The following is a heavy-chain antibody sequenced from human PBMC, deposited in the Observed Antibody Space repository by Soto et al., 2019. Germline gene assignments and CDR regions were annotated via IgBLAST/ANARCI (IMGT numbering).Heavy chain of an antibody. V-gene: IGHV1-18*04. Sequence: GASVKVSCKASGYNFNIYGLTWVRQAPGQGLEWMGWIGAYNGNTNYEQKFQGRVTVTTDTSTTTAYMELRGLRSDDGAVYYYARGGGIYSSTWPIDYWGQGTLVTVSS. CDR2: IGAYNGNT. J-gene: IGHJ4*02. CDR1: GYNFNIYG. CDR3: ARGGGIYSSTWPIDY. D-gene: IGHD6-13*01.